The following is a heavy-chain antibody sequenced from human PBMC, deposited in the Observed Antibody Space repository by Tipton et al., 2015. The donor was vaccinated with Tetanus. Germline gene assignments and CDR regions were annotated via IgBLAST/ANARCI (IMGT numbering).Heavy chain of an antibody. CDR1: GFTVSNNY. J-gene: IGHJ1*01. D-gene: IGHD2-2*01. CDR3: ANLPVGQH. Sequence: SLRLSCAASGFTVSNNYMTWVRQAPGKGLDWVSIIYAGGNTYYADSVKGRFTISRDNSKNTLYPQMNSLRAEDTAVYYCANLPVGQHWGQGTLVTVSS. V-gene: IGHV3-53*01. CDR2: IYAGGNT.